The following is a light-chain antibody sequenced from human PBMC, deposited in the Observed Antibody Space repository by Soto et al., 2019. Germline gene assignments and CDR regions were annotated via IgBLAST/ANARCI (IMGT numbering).Light chain of an antibody. CDR3: QHYNSWPT. CDR1: QSVSSN. Sequence: EIVMTQSPANLSVSPGEGATLSCRASQSVSSNLAWYQQKPGQAPRLLIYDASTRATGVPARFSGYGSGTDFILTISSLQSEDSALYYCQHYNSWPTFGPGTKVEIK. CDR2: DAS. J-gene: IGKJ3*01. V-gene: IGKV3D-15*01.